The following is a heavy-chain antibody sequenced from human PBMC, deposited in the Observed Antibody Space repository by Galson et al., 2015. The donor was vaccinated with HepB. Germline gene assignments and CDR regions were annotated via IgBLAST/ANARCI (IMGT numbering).Heavy chain of an antibody. D-gene: IGHD2-2*02. CDR3: AIPFRDCSSTSCYKGPDAFDI. Sequence: SVKVSCKASGYTFTSYGISWVRQAPGQGLEWMGWISAYNGNTNYAQKLQGRVTMTTDTSTSTAYMELRGLRSDDTAVYYCAIPFRDCSSTSCYKGPDAFDIWGQGTMVTVSS. CDR1: GYTFTSYG. J-gene: IGHJ3*02. V-gene: IGHV1-18*01. CDR2: ISAYNGNT.